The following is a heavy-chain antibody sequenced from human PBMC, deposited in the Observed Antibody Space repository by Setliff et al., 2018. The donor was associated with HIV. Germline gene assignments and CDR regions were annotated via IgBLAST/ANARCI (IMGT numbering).Heavy chain of an antibody. CDR3: AKGANDQWLVVGLFDY. V-gene: IGHV4-39*07. Sequence: PSETLSLTCAVAGDSSNNSTYYWGWIRQHPGKGLEWIGGFYYSGTSYYNPSLRSRLTISVDTSKNQFSLKLNSVTAAYTAMYYCAKGANDQWLVVGLFDYWGQGTLVTVSS. CDR2: FYYSGTS. J-gene: IGHJ4*02. D-gene: IGHD6-19*01. CDR1: GDSSNNSTYY.